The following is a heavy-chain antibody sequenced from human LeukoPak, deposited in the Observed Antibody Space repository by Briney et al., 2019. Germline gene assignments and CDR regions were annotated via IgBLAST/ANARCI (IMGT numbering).Heavy chain of an antibody. CDR2: ISSSSDYI. V-gene: IGHV3-21*01. D-gene: IGHD4-11*01. CDR3: ATDRFGNYDFDN. Sequence: GGSLRLSCSASTFTFMSSTLNWVRQAPGKGLEWVSSISSSSDYIYYADSVKGRFTVSRDNAKNSLFLQMNSLRAEDTAMYYCATDRFGNYDFDNWGQGTLVTVSS. J-gene: IGHJ4*02. CDR1: TFTFMSST.